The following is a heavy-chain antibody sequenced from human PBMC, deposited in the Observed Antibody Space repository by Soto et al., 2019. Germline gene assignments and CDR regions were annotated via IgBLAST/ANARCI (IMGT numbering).Heavy chain of an antibody. V-gene: IGHV3-48*01. CDR2: ISSSSSTI. J-gene: IGHJ6*02. CDR3: VKGSSRLVAAGTNYGMDG. CDR1: GFTFSSYS. D-gene: IGHD6-13*01. Sequence: PGGSLRLSCAASGFTFSSYSMNWVRQAPGKGLEWLSYISSSSSTIYYADSVKGRFTISRDNAKNSLYVQMNSLRAEDTAVYYCVKGSSRLVAAGTNYGMDGWGQGTTVTVSS.